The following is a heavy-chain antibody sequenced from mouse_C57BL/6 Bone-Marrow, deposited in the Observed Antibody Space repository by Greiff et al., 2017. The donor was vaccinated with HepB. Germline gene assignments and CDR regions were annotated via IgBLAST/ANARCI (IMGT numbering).Heavy chain of an antibody. V-gene: IGHV14-4*01. D-gene: IGHD2-1*01. CDR1: GFNIKDDY. CDR3: TTSGNPSDY. CDR2: IDPENGDT. J-gene: IGHJ2*01. Sequence: EVKLMESGAELVRPGASVKLSCTASGFNIKDDYMHWVKQRPEQGLEWIGWIDPENGDTEYASKFQGKATITADTSSNTAYLQLSSLTSEDTAVYYCTTSGNPSDYWGQGTTLTVSS.